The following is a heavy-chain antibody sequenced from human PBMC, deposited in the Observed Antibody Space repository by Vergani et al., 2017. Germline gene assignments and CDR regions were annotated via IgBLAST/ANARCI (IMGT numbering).Heavy chain of an antibody. V-gene: IGHV1-2*02. J-gene: IGHJ6*02. CDR1: GGTFSSYA. CDR2: INPNSGGT. CDR3: ARLSYYYYGMDV. Sequence: QVQLVQSGAEVKKPGSSVKVSCKASGGTFSSYAISWVRQAPGQGLEWMGWINPNSGGTNYAQKFQGRVTMTRDTSISTAYMELSRLRSDDTAVYYCARLSYYYYGMDVWGQGTTVTVSS.